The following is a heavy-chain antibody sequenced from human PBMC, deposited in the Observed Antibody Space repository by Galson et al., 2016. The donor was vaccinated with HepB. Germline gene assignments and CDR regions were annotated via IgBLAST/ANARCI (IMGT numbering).Heavy chain of an antibody. J-gene: IGHJ5*01. CDR1: GLSLSNYW. CDR3: ARGHFDS. CDR2: INQDGSQT. Sequence: SLRLSCAASGLSLSNYWMIWVRQAPGKGLEWVANINQDGSQTNYGGSVKGRFTISRDNAKNSLYLQMNSLRAEDTGVYSCARGHFDSWGQGILVAVSS. V-gene: IGHV3-7*01.